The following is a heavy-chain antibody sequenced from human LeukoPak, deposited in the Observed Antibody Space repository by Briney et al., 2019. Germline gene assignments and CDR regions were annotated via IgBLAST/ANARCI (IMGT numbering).Heavy chain of an antibody. Sequence: GGSLRLSCAASGFTFSSHGMQWVRQAPGKGLEWVTVIASDGSAQYYTDSVKGRFTTSRDNSKNMLYLQMDSLRTEDTAVYYCARGTSGWPGVDYWGQGALVTVSA. V-gene: IGHV3-30*03. CDR1: GFTFSSHG. J-gene: IGHJ4*02. CDR3: ARGTSGWPGVDY. CDR2: IASDGSAQ. D-gene: IGHD6-19*01.